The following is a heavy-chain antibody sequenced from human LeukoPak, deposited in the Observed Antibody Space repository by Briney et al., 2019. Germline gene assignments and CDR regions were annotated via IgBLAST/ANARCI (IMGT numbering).Heavy chain of an antibody. Sequence: GGSLRLSCAASGFTFSDYYMSWIRQAPGKGLEWVSYISSDSSHIYYADSVKGRFTISRDIAKNSLYLQMNSLRDEDTAVYYCAKDLISGYNYGPFDCWGQGTLVTVSS. CDR2: ISSDSSHI. V-gene: IGHV3-11*06. J-gene: IGHJ4*02. CDR1: GFTFSDYY. CDR3: AKDLISGYNYGPFDC. D-gene: IGHD5-18*01.